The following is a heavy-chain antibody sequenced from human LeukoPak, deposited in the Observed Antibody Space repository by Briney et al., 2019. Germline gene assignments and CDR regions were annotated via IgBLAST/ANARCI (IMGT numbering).Heavy chain of an antibody. D-gene: IGHD6-19*01. CDR2: IYHTGGT. Sequence: SETLSLTCTVSGASISSESYYWSWIRQPAGTGLEWIGHIYHTGGTNYNPSLKSRVTISVDTSKNQFSLNLSSVTAADTAVYYCARVLSGWYGMDVWGQGTTVTVSS. V-gene: IGHV4-61*09. J-gene: IGHJ6*02. CDR1: GASISSESYY. CDR3: ARVLSGWYGMDV.